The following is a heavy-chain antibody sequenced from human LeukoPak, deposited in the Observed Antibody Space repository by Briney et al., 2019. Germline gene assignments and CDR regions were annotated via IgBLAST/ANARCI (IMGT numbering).Heavy chain of an antibody. CDR1: GSTFSSYG. D-gene: IGHD4-17*01. CDR3: AKVNDYGDYVSFDY. J-gene: IGHJ4*02. V-gene: IGHV3-30*02. Sequence: GGSLRLSCAASGSTFSSYGMHWVRQAPGKGLEWVAFIRYDGSNKYYADSVKGRFTISRDNSKNTLYLQMNSLRAEDTAVYYCAKVNDYGDYVSFDYWGQGTLVTVSS. CDR2: IRYDGSNK.